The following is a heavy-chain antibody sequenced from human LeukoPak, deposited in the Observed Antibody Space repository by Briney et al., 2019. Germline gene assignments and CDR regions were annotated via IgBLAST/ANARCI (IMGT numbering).Heavy chain of an antibody. CDR2: ISSSSSTI. Sequence: GGSLRLSCAASGFTFSSYSMNWVRQAPGKGLEWVSYISSSSSTIYYADSVKGQFTVSRDNAKNSLYLQMNSLRAEDTAVYYCPLELGEGFDYWGQGTLVTVSS. V-gene: IGHV3-48*01. CDR1: GFTFSSYS. CDR3: PLELGEGFDY. D-gene: IGHD1-7*01. J-gene: IGHJ4*02.